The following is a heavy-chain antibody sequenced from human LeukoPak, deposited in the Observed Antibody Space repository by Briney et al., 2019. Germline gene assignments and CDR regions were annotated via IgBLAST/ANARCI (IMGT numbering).Heavy chain of an antibody. CDR2: INHSGST. Sequence: SETLSLTCAVYGGSFSGYYWSWIRQPPGKGLEWIGEINHSGSTNYNPSLKGRVTISVDTSKNQFSLKLSSVTAADTAVYYCARGGRGGTFGYWGQGTLVTVSS. J-gene: IGHJ4*02. D-gene: IGHD1-1*01. V-gene: IGHV4-34*01. CDR1: GGSFSGYY. CDR3: ARGGRGGTFGY.